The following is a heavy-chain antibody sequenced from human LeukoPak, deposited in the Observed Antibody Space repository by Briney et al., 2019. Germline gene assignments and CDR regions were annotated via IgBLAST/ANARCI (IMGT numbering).Heavy chain of an antibody. Sequence: PSETLSLTCAVYGGSFSGHYWSWIRQPPGKGLEWIGEINHSGSTNYNPSLKSRVAISVDTSKNQFSLKLSSVTAADTAVYYCARGSNFWSGYYRGYYYYMDVWGKGTTVTVSS. V-gene: IGHV4-34*01. CDR1: GGSFSGHY. CDR2: INHSGST. CDR3: ARGSNFWSGYYRGYYYYMDV. J-gene: IGHJ6*03. D-gene: IGHD3-3*01.